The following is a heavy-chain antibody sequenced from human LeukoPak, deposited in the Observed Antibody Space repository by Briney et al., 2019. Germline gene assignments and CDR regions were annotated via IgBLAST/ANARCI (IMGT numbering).Heavy chain of an antibody. D-gene: IGHD1-26*01. CDR2: IIPILGIA. V-gene: IGHV1-69*04. Sequence: SVKVSCKASGGTFSSYAISWVRQAPGQGLEWMGRIIPILGIANYAQKFQGRVTITADKSTSTAYMELSSLRSEDTAVYYCASTPPRVGATNYYYCGMDVWGQGTTVTVSS. CDR3: ASTPPRVGATNYYYCGMDV. CDR1: GGTFSSYA. J-gene: IGHJ6*02.